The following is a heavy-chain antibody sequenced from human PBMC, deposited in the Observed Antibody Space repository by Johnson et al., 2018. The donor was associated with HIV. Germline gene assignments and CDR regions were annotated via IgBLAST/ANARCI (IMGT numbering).Heavy chain of an antibody. CDR1: GFTVSSNY. CDR3: ARIRVAVITEVGAFDI. Sequence: EQLVESGGGLVQPGGSLRLSCAASGFTVSSNYMSWVRQAPGKGLEWVSGINWNGGSTAYADSVKGRFTISRDNAKNSLYLQMDSLRAKDTALYYCARIRVAVITEVGAFDIWGQGTMVTVSS. CDR2: INWNGGST. D-gene: IGHD3-22*01. V-gene: IGHV3-20*04. J-gene: IGHJ3*02.